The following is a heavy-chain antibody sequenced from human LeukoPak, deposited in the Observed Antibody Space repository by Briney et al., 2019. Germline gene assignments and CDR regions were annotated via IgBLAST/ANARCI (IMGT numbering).Heavy chain of an antibody. J-gene: IGHJ4*02. CDR2: ISGSGSTT. Sequence: GGSLRLSCAASGFTFGSYAMSWVRQAPGKGLEWVSAISGSGSTTYYADSVKGRFTISRDNSKSTLYLQMNSLRAEDTAVYYCAKVTGSGIWGQGTLVIVSS. CDR3: AKVTGSGI. CDR1: GFTFGSYA. V-gene: IGHV3-23*01. D-gene: IGHD3-10*01.